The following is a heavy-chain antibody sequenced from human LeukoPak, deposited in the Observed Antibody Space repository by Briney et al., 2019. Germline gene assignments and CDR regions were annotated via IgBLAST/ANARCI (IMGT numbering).Heavy chain of an antibody. D-gene: IGHD2-2*01. J-gene: IGHJ6*03. CDR3: ARDLSVVPAARSYYYMDV. V-gene: IGHV1-18*01. Sequence: ASVKVSCKASGYTLTSYGITWVRQAPGQGLEWMGWISANNVNTYYSQKLQGRVTMTTDTSTSTAYMELKSLRSDDTAVYYCARDLSVVPAARSYYYMDVWGKGTTVTVSS. CDR2: ISANNVNT. CDR1: GYTLTSYG.